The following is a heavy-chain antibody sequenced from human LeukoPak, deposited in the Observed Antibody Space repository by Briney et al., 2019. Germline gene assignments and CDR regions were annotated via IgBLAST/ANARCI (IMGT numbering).Heavy chain of an antibody. CDR1: GYTFTSYG. V-gene: IGHV1-18*01. J-gene: IGHJ4*02. Sequence: GASVKVSCKASGYTFTSYGISWVRQAPGQGLEWMGWISAYNGNTNYAQKLQGRVTMTTDTSTSTAYMELSSLRSEDTAVYYCACGAIKTSIVGATKYWGQGTLVTVSS. CDR3: ACGAIKTSIVGATKY. CDR2: ISAYNGNT. D-gene: IGHD1-26*01.